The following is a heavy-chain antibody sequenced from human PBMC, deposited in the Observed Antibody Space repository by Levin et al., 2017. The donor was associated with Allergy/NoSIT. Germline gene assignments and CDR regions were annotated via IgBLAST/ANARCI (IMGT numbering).Heavy chain of an antibody. V-gene: IGHV3-20*04. CDR3: ARGSAGAIGYSSSWYLGY. CDR1: GFTFDDYG. CDR2: INWNGGST. J-gene: IGHJ4*02. D-gene: IGHD6-13*01. Sequence: GESLKISCAASGFTFDDYGMSWVRQAPGKGLEWVSGINWNGGSTGYADSVKGRFTISRDNAKNSLYLQMNSLRAEDTALYYCARGSAGAIGYSSSWYLGYWGQGTLVTVSS.